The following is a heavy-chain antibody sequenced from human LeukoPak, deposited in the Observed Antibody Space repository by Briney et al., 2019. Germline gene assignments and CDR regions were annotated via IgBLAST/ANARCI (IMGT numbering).Heavy chain of an antibody. D-gene: IGHD3-3*01. Sequence: ASVKVSCKASGYTFTSYAMNWVRQAPGQGLEWMGWINTNTGNPTYAQGFTGRFVFSLDTSVSTAYLQICSLKAEDTAVYYCARTIGVGYYDFWSGYSQLGWFDPWGQGTLVTVS. CDR2: INTNTGNP. CDR3: ARTIGVGYYDFWSGYSQLGWFDP. CDR1: GYTFTSYA. V-gene: IGHV7-4-1*01. J-gene: IGHJ5*02.